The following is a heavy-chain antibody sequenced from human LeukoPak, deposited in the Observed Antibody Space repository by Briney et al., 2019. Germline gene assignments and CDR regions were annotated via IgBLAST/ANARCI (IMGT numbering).Heavy chain of an antibody. CDR3: ARGMVVLYYYDSSGYYVMDY. CDR1: GGTFSSYA. J-gene: IGHJ4*02. V-gene: IGHV1-69*13. Sequence: SVKVSCKASGGTFSSYAISWVRQAPGQGLEWMGGIIPIFGTANYAQKFQGRVTITADESTSTAYMELSSLRSEDTAVYYCARGMVVLYYYDSSGYYVMDYWGQGTLVTVSS. D-gene: IGHD3-22*01. CDR2: IIPIFGTA.